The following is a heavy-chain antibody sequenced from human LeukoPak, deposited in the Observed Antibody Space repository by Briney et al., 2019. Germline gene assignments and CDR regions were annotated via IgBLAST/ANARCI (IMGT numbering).Heavy chain of an antibody. J-gene: IGHJ3*02. V-gene: IGHV3-23*01. Sequence: GGSLRLSCAASGFTFSDYYVSWIRQAPGKGLEWVSAISGSGGSTYYADSVKGRFTISRDNSKNTLYLQMNSLRAEDTAVYYCAKDTIFGVAHRAFDIWGQGTMVTVSS. CDR2: ISGSGGST. CDR1: GFTFSDYY. CDR3: AKDTIFGVAHRAFDI. D-gene: IGHD3-3*01.